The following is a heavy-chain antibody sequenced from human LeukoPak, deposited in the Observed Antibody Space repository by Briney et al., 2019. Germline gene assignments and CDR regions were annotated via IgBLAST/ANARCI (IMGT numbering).Heavy chain of an antibody. V-gene: IGHV4-34*01. Sequence: LETLSLTCAVYGGSFSGYYWSWIRQPPGKGLEWIGEINHSGSTNYDPSLKSRVTISVDTSKNQFSLKLSSVIAADTAVYYCARGTRSTGNYFYFDYWGQGTLVTVSS. D-gene: IGHD1-26*01. J-gene: IGHJ4*02. CDR1: GGSFSGYY. CDR2: INHSGST. CDR3: ARGTRSTGNYFYFDY.